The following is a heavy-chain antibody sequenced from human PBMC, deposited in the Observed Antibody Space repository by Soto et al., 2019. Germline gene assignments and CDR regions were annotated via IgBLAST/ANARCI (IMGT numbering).Heavy chain of an antibody. CDR3: ARELYDYIWGSTLGLGWFDP. J-gene: IGHJ5*02. D-gene: IGHD3-16*01. CDR1: GYTFTSYA. CDR2: INAGNGNT. Sequence: ASVKVSCKASGYTFTSYAMHWVRQAPGQRLEWMGWINAGNGNTKYSQKFQGRVTITRDTSASTAYMELSSLRSEDTAVYYCARELYDYIWGSTLGLGWFDPWGQGTLVTVSS. V-gene: IGHV1-3*01.